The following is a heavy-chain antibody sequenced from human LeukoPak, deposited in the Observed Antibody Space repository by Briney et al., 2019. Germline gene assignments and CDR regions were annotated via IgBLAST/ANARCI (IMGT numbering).Heavy chain of an antibody. Sequence: ASVKVSCKASGYTFTSYGISWVRQAPGQGLEWMGWISAYNGNTNYAQKLQGRVTMTTDTSTSTAYMELRSLRSDDTAVYYCARDVSSYCGGDCYEYIQHWGQGTLVTVSS. J-gene: IGHJ1*01. CDR1: GYTFTSYG. CDR2: ISAYNGNT. V-gene: IGHV1-18*01. D-gene: IGHD2-21*02. CDR3: ARDVSSYCGGDCYEYIQH.